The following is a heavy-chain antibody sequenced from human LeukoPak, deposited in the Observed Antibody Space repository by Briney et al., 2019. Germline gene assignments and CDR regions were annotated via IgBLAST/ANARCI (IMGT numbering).Heavy chain of an antibody. CDR1: GYTFTSYD. D-gene: IGHD5-18*01. J-gene: IGHJ4*02. CDR2: MNPNSGNT. V-gene: IGHV1-8*02. Sequence: GASVKVSCKASGYTFTSYDINWVRQATGQGLEWMGWMNPNSGNTGYAQKFQGRVTLTRDTSINTAYMEVSSLTSDDTAFYYCARAPMGTAPLYWGQGTLVTVSS. CDR3: ARAPMGTAPLY.